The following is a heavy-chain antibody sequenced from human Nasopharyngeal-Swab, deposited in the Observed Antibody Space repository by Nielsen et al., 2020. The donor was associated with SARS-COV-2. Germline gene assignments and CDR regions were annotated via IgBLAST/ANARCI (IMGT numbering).Heavy chain of an antibody. Sequence: GESLKISCAASGFTFSSYGMHWVRQAPGKGPEWVAVISYDGSNKYYADSVKGRFTISRDNSKNTLYLQMNSLRAEDTAVYYCAKMLTSDYGDYDNLDYWGQGTPVTVSS. CDR3: AKMLTSDYGDYDNLDY. CDR1: GFTFSSYG. D-gene: IGHD4-17*01. J-gene: IGHJ4*02. CDR2: ISYDGSNK. V-gene: IGHV3-30*18.